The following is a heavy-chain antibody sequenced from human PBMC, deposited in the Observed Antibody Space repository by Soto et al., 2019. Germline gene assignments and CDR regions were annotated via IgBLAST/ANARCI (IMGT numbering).Heavy chain of an antibody. CDR1: GFTFSSYA. CDR2: ISDTGDRT. V-gene: IGHV3-23*01. J-gene: IGHJ4*02. D-gene: IGHD3-22*01. CDR3: AQHMVVVVITTVGYFDY. Sequence: GGSLRLSCAASGFTFSSYAMSWVRQAPGKGLEWVSSISDTGDRTFYADSVKGRFTISRDNSKNTLYLQMNSLRAEDTAVYYCAQHMVVVVITTVGYFDYWGQGTLVTVSS.